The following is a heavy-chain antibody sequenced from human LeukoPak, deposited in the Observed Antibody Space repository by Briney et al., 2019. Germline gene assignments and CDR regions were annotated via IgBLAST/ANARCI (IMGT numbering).Heavy chain of an antibody. CDR3: ATDHRTIYGVVFPDY. CDR2: INYKTNGGTA. J-gene: IGHJ4*02. V-gene: IGHV3-15*01. Sequence: GGSLRLSCAASGFTFSDDYMSWIRQAPGKGLEWVGRINYKTNGGTADYAAPVKGRFTISRDDSKDTLYLQMNSLTTEDTGVYYCATDHRTIYGVVFPDYWGQGTLVTVSS. D-gene: IGHD3-3*01. CDR1: GFTFSDDY.